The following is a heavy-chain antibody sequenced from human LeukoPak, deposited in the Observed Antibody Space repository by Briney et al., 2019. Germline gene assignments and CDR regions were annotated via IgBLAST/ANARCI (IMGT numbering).Heavy chain of an antibody. CDR1: GFTFSSYG. V-gene: IGHV3-23*01. Sequence: PGGSLRLSCAASGFTFSSYGMNWVRQAPGKGLEWVSGISGSGGRTYYADSVKGRFTISRDNSKNTLYLQMNSLRAEDTAIYYCAKDGGGYYTWAFDYWGQGTLVTVSS. CDR3: AKDGGGYYTWAFDY. J-gene: IGHJ4*02. D-gene: IGHD3-22*01. CDR2: ISGSGGRT.